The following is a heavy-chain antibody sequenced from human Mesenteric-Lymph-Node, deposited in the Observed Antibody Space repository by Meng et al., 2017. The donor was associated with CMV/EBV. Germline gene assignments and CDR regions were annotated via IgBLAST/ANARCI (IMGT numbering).Heavy chain of an antibody. D-gene: IGHD3-3*01. V-gene: IGHV4-61*01. Sequence: SETLSLTCTVSGGSVSSGSYYWSWIRQPPGKGLEWIGYIYYSGSTTYNPSLKSRVTISVDTSKNQFSLKLSSVTAADTAVYHCTSFWSGYRDALDIWGQGTMVTV. J-gene: IGHJ3*02. CDR3: TSFWSGYRDALDI. CDR1: GGSVSSGSYY. CDR2: IYYSGST.